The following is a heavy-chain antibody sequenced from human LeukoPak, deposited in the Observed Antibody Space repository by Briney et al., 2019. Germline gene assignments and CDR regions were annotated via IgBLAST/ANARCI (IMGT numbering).Heavy chain of an antibody. CDR3: ARASGPLSF. V-gene: IGHV3-30*03. CDR1: GFTFSSYG. CDR2: ISYDGSNK. D-gene: IGHD2-15*01. Sequence: AGRSLRLSCAASGFTFSSYGMHWVRQAPGKGLEWVAVISYDGSNKYYADSVKGRFTISRDNSKNTLYLQMNSLRAEDTAVYYCARASGPLSFWGQGTLVTVSS. J-gene: IGHJ4*02.